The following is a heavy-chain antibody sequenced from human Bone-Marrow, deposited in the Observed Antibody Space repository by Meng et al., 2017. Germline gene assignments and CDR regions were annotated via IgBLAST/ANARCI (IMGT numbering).Heavy chain of an antibody. Sequence: SVKVSCKASGGTFSSYAISWVRQAPGQGLEWMGGIIPIFGTANYAQRFQGRVTITTDESTSTAYMELSSLRSEDTAVYYCARVGILDCSSTSCYVFDYWGQGTLVTVSS. CDR1: GGTFSSYA. J-gene: IGHJ4*02. D-gene: IGHD2-2*01. CDR3: ARVGILDCSSTSCYVFDY. CDR2: IIPIFGTA. V-gene: IGHV1-69*05.